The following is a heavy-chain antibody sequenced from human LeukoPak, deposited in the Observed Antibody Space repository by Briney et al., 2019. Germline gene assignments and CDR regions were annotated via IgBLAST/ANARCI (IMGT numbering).Heavy chain of an antibody. D-gene: IGHD4-17*01. CDR2: IYPGDSDT. Sequence: GASPQISRKGSGYSFTNYWIGLVRQMPGKGLEWIGIIYPGDSDTRYSPSFQGQVTISADKSISTAYLQWSSLKASDTAMYYCARRDFGYGDYVFDYWGQGTLVTVSS. CDR1: GYSFTNYW. V-gene: IGHV5-51*01. J-gene: IGHJ4*02. CDR3: ARRDFGYGDYVFDY.